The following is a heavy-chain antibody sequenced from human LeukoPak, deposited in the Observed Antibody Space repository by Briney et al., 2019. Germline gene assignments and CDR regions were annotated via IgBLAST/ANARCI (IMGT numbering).Heavy chain of an antibody. CDR1: RYTFTSYY. D-gene: IGHD2-2*01. CDR2: INPSGGST. CDR3: ARGTFTRLVVVEDDWFDP. J-gene: IGHJ5*02. V-gene: IGHV1-46*01. Sequence: ASVKVSCKASRYTFTSYYMHWVRQAPGQGLEWMGIINPSGGSTSYAQKFQGRVTMTRDMSTSTVYMELSSLRSEDTAVYYCARGTFTRLVVVEDDWFDPWGQGTLVTVSS.